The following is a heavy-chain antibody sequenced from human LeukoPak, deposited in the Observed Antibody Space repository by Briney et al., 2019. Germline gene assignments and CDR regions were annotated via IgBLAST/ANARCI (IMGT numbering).Heavy chain of an antibody. Sequence: SQTLSLTCTVSNVSISSGSHYWNWIRQPAGKGLEWIGRIYAGGRSNYNPSLRSRVTISVDTSKNQFSLKLSSVTAADTAVYYCAGDLSHQLGYFDYWGQGTLVTVSS. CDR3: AGDLSHQLGYFDY. CDR1: NVSISSGSHY. D-gene: IGHD6-13*01. CDR2: IYAGGRS. J-gene: IGHJ4*02. V-gene: IGHV4-61*02.